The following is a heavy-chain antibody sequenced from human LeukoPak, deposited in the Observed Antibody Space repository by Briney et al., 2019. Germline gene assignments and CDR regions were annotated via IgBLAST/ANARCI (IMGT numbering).Heavy chain of an antibody. CDR1: GFTFSSYA. V-gene: IGHV4-34*08. CDR2: INHSGST. Sequence: GSLRLSCAASGFTFSSYAMSWVRQPPGKGLEWIGEINHSGSTNYNPSLKSRVTISVDTSKNQFSLKLSSVTAADTAVYYCTQREVYSYGFRAFDIWGQGTMVTVSS. CDR3: TQREVYSYGFRAFDI. D-gene: IGHD5-18*01. J-gene: IGHJ3*02.